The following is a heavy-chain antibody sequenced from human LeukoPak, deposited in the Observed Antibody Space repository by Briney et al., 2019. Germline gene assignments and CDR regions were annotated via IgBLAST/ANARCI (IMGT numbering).Heavy chain of an antibody. V-gene: IGHV3-21*01. CDR2: ISSSSSYI. CDR1: GFTFSSYS. J-gene: IGHJ4*02. CDR3: ARDTPPTAIDY. Sequence: GGSLRLSCAASGFTFSSYSMNWVRQAPGKGLEWVSSISSSSSYICYADSVKGRFTISRDNAKNSLYLQMNSLRAEDTAVYYCARDTPPTAIDYWGQGTLVTVSS. D-gene: IGHD4-17*01.